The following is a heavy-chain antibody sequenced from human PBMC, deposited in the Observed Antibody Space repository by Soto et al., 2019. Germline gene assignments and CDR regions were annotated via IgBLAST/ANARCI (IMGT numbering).Heavy chain of an antibody. V-gene: IGHV3-23*01. CDR3: AKDHDWGSSGDAFDI. CDR1: GFTFSSYA. Sequence: GGSLRLSCAASGFTFSSYAMSWVRQAPGKGLEWVSAISGSGGSTYYADSVKGRFTISRDNSKNTLYLQMNSVRAEDTAVYYCAKDHDWGSSGDAFDIWGQGTMVTVSS. J-gene: IGHJ3*02. CDR2: ISGSGGST. D-gene: IGHD7-27*01.